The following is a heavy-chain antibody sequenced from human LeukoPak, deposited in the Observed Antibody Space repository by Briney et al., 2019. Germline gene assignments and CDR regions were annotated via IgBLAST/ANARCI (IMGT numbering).Heavy chain of an antibody. CDR2: IGNDGYNK. V-gene: IGHV3-30*01. J-gene: IGHJ6*03. CDR3: ARGAGTTVYYIDV. CDR1: GFTFRTFP. D-gene: IGHD1-7*01. Sequence: PGESLRLSCAASGFTFRTFPMHWVRQAPGQGLQWVAVIGNDGYNKYYSDSVRGRFTISRDNSKNTLSLQMDSLTTEDTAVYYCARGAGTTVYYIDVWGKGTTVTVSS.